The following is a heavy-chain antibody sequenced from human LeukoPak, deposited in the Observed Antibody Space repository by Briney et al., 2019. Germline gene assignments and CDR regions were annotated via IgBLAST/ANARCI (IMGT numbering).Heavy chain of an antibody. Sequence: ASVKVSCKASGYTSTSYAMHWVRRAPGQRLEWMGWINAGNGNTKYSQKFQGRVTITRDTSASTAYMELSSLRSEDTAVYYCTRGRGSSSWYNYWGQGTLVTVSS. CDR1: GYTSTSYA. D-gene: IGHD6-13*01. CDR3: TRGRGSSSWYNY. J-gene: IGHJ4*02. CDR2: INAGNGNT. V-gene: IGHV1-3*01.